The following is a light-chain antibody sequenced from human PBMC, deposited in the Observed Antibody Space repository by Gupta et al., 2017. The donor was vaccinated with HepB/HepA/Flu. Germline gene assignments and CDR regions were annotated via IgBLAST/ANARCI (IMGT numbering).Light chain of an antibody. CDR2: LNSDGSH. Sequence: LVLPQSPSASASLGASVKLTCTLSSAHSSYAIAWHQQQPEKGPRYLMKLNSDGSHSKGDGIPDRFSGSSSGAERYLTISSLQSEDEADYYCQTWGTGSVVFGGGTKLTVL. CDR3: QTWGTGSVV. V-gene: IGLV4-69*01. J-gene: IGLJ2*01. CDR1: SAHSSYA.